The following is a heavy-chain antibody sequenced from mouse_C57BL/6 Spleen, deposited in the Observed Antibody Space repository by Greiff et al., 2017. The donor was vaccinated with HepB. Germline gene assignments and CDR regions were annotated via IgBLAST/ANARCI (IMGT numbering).Heavy chain of an antibody. CDR2: IYPRDGST. J-gene: IGHJ4*01. Sequence: QVQLQQSDAELVKPGASVKISCKVSGYTFTAHTIHWMKQRPEQGLEWIGYIYPRDGSTKYNEKFKGKATLTADKSSSTADMQLNSLTSEDSAVYFCARGIGSSLYYYAMDYWGQGTSVTVSS. D-gene: IGHD1-1*01. V-gene: IGHV1-78*01. CDR1: GYTFTAHT. CDR3: ARGIGSSLYYYAMDY.